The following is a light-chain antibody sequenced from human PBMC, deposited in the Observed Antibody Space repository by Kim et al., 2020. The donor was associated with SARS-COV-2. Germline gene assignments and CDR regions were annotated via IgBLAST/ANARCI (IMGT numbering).Light chain of an antibody. J-gene: IGKJ4*01. Sequence: DIQMTQSPSSLSASVGDRVTITCRASQSISSYLNWYQQKPGKAPKLLIYAASSLQSGVPSMFSGSGSGTDFTLTISSLQPEDFATYYCQQSYSTPPLTFGGGTKVDIK. CDR1: QSISSY. V-gene: IGKV1-39*01. CDR2: AAS. CDR3: QQSYSTPPLT.